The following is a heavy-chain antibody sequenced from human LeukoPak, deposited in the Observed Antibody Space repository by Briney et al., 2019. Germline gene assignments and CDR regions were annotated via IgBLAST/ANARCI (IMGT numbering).Heavy chain of an antibody. Sequence: PSETLSLTCTVSGVSIRSYTWNWIRQPPGKGLEWIGYIYYSGSTNYNPSLKSRVTISVDTSKNQFSLKLSSVTAADTAVYCCARHTTRTQNGAFDIWGQGAMVTVSS. CDR3: ARHTTRTQNGAFDI. V-gene: IGHV4-59*08. J-gene: IGHJ3*02. CDR2: IYYSGST. D-gene: IGHD1-1*01. CDR1: GVSIRSYT.